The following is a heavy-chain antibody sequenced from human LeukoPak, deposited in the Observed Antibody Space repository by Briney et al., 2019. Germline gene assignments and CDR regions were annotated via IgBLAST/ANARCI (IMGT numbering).Heavy chain of an antibody. Sequence: GASVKVSCKASGYTFTRYGISWVRQAPGQGLQWLGWTSASNGNTNYAQKFRDRVTMRTDTSTGTAYLDVRSMTSDDTAVYYCARDHSNWNYAPDFWGQGTLVIVSS. J-gene: IGHJ4*02. V-gene: IGHV1-18*01. CDR1: GYTFTRYG. D-gene: IGHD1-7*01. CDR3: ARDHSNWNYAPDF. CDR2: TSASNGNT.